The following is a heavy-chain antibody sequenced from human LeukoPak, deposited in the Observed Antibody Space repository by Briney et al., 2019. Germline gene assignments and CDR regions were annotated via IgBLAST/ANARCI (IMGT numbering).Heavy chain of an antibody. CDR3: AKAQPPHYYGSGSYYPFDY. J-gene: IGHJ4*02. CDR2: ISGSGGST. CDR1: GFTFSSYA. V-gene: IGHV3-23*01. D-gene: IGHD3-10*01. Sequence: GGSLRLSCAASGFTFSSYAMSWVRQAPGKGLEWVSAISGSGGSTYYADSAKGRFTISRDNSKNTLYLQMNSLRAEDTAVYYCAKAQPPHYYGSGSYYPFDYWGQGTLVTVSS.